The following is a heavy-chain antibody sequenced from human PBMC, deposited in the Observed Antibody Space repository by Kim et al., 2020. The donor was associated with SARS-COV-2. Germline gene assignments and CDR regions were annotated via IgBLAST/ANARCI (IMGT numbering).Heavy chain of an antibody. CDR3: QGMDYYRSGSYNSGY. Sequence: SETLSLTCAVSGGSFSDFYWSWVRQPPGKGLEWIGEINHSGSTNYNPSLKSRVTISVDTSQTQFSLKLSSVTAADTAVYYCQGMDYYRSGSYNSGYWGQGTLVTVTS. J-gene: IGHJ4*02. CDR1: GGSFSDFY. CDR2: INHSGST. D-gene: IGHD3-10*01. V-gene: IGHV4-34*01.